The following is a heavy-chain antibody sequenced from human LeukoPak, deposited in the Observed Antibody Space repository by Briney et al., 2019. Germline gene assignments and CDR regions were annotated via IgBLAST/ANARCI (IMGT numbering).Heavy chain of an antibody. J-gene: IGHJ4*02. CDR1: GFTFSTYW. V-gene: IGHV3-7*01. Sequence: GGSLRLSCAASGFTFSTYWMSWVRQAPGKGLKWVANIKPDGSEKNYVDSVKGRFSISRDNAKNSLHLQMNSLRAEDTAVYYCAKSLWPEDYWGQGTLVTVSS. D-gene: IGHD3-10*01. CDR3: AKSLWPEDY. CDR2: IKPDGSEK.